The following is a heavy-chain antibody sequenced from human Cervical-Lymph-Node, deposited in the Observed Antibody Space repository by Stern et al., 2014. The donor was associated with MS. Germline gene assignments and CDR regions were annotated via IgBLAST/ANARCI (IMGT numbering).Heavy chain of an antibody. J-gene: IGHJ4*02. CDR1: VA. CDR3: ARVRVGANDF. CDR2: LDWDSGRK. Sequence: EVQLVESGGGLVQPGRTLRLSCVGSVAMHWVRPAPGKGLAWVSGLDWDSGRKLYADAVKGRFTISRDNAKNSLYLQMNSLRPEDTALYYCARVRVGANDFWGQGTLVTVSS. D-gene: IGHD1-26*01. V-gene: IGHV3-9*01.